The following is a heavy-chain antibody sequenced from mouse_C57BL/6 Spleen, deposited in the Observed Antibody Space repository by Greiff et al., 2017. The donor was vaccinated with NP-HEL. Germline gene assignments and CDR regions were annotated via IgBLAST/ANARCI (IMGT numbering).Heavy chain of an antibody. V-gene: IGHV3-6*01. Sequence: VQLKESGPGLVKPSQSLSLTCSVTGYSITSGYYWNWIRQFPGNKLEWMGYISYDGSHNYNPSLKNRISITRDTSKNQFFLKLNSVTTEDTATYYCARAGYFDYWGQGTTLTVSS. CDR3: ARAGYFDY. CDR2: ISYDGSH. J-gene: IGHJ2*01. CDR1: GYSITSGYY.